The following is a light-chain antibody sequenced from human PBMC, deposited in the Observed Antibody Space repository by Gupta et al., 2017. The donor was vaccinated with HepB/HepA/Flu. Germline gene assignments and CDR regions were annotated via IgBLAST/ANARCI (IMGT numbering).Light chain of an antibody. Sequence: QLPRARPPPAPGSPGQSITMSCTGSSSEIGTYNHVSCYQQHPGNAPKRIMYDVTKRPSGISDRFSGSKSGNTASPTISGLQSEDEADDYCCSSTDFSTGLFGGGTKL. V-gene: IGLV2-23*02. CDR2: DVT. CDR1: SSEIGTYNH. CDR3: CSSTDFSTGL. J-gene: IGLJ3*02.